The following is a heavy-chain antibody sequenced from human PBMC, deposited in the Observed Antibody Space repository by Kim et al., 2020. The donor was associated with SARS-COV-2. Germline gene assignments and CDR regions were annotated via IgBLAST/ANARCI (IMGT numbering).Heavy chain of an antibody. CDR1: GGTFSSYA. J-gene: IGHJ4*02. Sequence: SVKVSCKASGGTFSSYAISGVRQAPGQGLEWMGRIIPILGIANYAQKFQGRVTITADKSTSTAYMELSSLRSEDTAVYYCARGGSIFGVVTEPLDYWGQ. V-gene: IGHV1-69*04. CDR2: IIPILGIA. CDR3: ARGGSIFGVVTEPLDY. D-gene: IGHD3-3*01.